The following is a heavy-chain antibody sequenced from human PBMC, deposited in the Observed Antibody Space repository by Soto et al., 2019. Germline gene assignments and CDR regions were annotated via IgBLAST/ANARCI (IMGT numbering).Heavy chain of an antibody. CDR3: ARDPHVLRFLEWSYMDV. Sequence: LRLSCAASGFTFSSYEMNWVRQAPGKGLEWVSYISSSGSTIYYADSVKGRFTISRDNAKNSLYLQMNSLRAEDTAVYYCARDPHVLRFLEWSYMDVWGQGTTVTVSS. CDR1: GFTFSSYE. D-gene: IGHD3-3*01. CDR2: ISSSGSTI. V-gene: IGHV3-48*03. J-gene: IGHJ6*02.